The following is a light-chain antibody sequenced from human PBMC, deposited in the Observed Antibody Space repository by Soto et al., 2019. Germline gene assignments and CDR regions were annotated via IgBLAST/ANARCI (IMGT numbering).Light chain of an antibody. V-gene: IGLV3-21*02. Sequence: SYELTQPPSVSVAPGQTARITCGGNNIGGKSVHWHQQKPGQAPVLVVYDDSDRPSGIPERFSGSNSGNTATLTISRVEAGDEADYYCQVWDSSSDHVVFGGGTKVTVL. CDR1: NIGGKS. CDR2: DDS. J-gene: IGLJ2*01. CDR3: QVWDSSSDHVV.